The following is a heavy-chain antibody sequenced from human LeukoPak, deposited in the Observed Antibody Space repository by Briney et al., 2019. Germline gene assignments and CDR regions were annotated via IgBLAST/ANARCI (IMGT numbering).Heavy chain of an antibody. CDR2: ISYDGNNK. V-gene: IGHV3-30-3*01. CDR3: ANRAGDFDY. Sequence: GGSLRLSCVVSGFTFSTYAMHWVRQAPGKGLEWVSVISYDGNNKYYADSVKGRFTISRDNSKNTLYLLLTSLRAEDTAVYYCANRAGDFDYWGQGTLVTVSS. J-gene: IGHJ4*02. D-gene: IGHD6-19*01. CDR1: GFTFSTYA.